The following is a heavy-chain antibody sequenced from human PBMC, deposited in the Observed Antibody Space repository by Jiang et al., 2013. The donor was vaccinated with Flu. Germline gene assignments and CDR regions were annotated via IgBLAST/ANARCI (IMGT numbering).Heavy chain of an antibody. V-gene: IGHV1-2*02. CDR3: ARDQFGTYDRWFDP. CDR1: GYTFSAFY. Sequence: SGAEVKTPGASMKVSCKASGYTFSAFYIHWVRRAPGQGLEWMGWINPSTGGTNLAQKFQGRVTMTRDTSSSTAYMEVNRLRRDDTAVYYCARDQFGTYDRWFDPWGQGTLVTVSS. J-gene: IGHJ5*02. D-gene: IGHD3-22*01. CDR2: INPSTGGT.